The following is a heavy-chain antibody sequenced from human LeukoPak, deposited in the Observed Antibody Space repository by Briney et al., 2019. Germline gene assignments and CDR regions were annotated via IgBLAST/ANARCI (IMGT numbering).Heavy chain of an antibody. CDR2: ISGDGGST. J-gene: IGHJ4*02. CDR3: ARESESSGWYDY. CDR1: GFMFHDYA. D-gene: IGHD6-19*01. V-gene: IGHV3-43*02. Sequence: PGGSLRLSCAARGFMFHDYAIHWVRQAPGKGLEWVSLISGDGGSTFYADSVKGRFTISRDNSKNSLYLQMNSLRSHDTAWYYCARESESSGWYDYWGQGTLVTVSS.